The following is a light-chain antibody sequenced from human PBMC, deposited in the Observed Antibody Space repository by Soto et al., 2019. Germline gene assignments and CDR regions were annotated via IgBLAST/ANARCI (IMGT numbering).Light chain of an antibody. J-gene: IGKJ1*01. CDR1: QSIS. CDR3: QQSYSTPRT. Sequence: DIQMTQSPSSLSASVGDRLTITCRASQSISNWYQQKAGKAPKLLIYGASTLQSGVPSRFSGSGSGTDFTLTVSSLQPEDFATYYCQQSYSTPRTFGQGTKVEIK. V-gene: IGKV1-39*01. CDR2: GAS.